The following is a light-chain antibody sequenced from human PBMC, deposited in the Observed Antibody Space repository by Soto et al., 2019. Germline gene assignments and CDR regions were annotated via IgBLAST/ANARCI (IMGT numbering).Light chain of an antibody. CDR1: QSVSSSY. V-gene: IGKV3-20*01. CDR3: QRYGSSPPRYT. J-gene: IGKJ2*01. CDR2: AAS. Sequence: ESVLTQSPGTLSLSPGERAALSCRASQSVSSSYLAWYQQKAGQAPRLLIYAASTRATGIPDRFSGSGSGTDFTLTISRLEPEDFAVYFCQRYGSSPPRYTFGQGTKLEIK.